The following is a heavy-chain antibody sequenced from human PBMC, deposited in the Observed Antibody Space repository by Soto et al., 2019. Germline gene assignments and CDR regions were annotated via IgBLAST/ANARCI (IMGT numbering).Heavy chain of an antibody. J-gene: IGHJ6*02. V-gene: IGHV3-30*18. D-gene: IGHD2-2*01. Sequence: QPGGSLRLSCAASGFTFSSYGMHWVRQAPGKGLEWVAVISYDGSNKYYADSVKGRFTISRDNSKNTLYLQMNSLRAEDTAVYYCAKAATPYYCYYGMDVWGQGTTVTVSS. CDR1: GFTFSSYG. CDR3: AKAATPYYCYYGMDV. CDR2: ISYDGSNK.